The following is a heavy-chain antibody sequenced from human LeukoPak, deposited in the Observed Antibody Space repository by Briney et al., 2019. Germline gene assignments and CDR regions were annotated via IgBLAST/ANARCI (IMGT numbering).Heavy chain of an antibody. Sequence: SETLSLTCTVSGGSISSYNSYWGWIRQPPGKGLEWIGSLYYSGSPYYNPSLKSRVTISVDTSKNHFSLKLNSVTAADTAVYYCARRLKTAVAEYYFDYWGQGTLVTVSS. D-gene: IGHD6-19*01. J-gene: IGHJ4*02. CDR1: GGSISSYNSY. CDR2: LYYSGSP. CDR3: ARRLKTAVAEYYFDY. V-gene: IGHV4-39*02.